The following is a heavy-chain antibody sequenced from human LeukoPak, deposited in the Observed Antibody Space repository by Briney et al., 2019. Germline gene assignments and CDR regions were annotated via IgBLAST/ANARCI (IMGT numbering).Heavy chain of an antibody. CDR3: AREKVRQSGMDV. V-gene: IGHV1-2*06. CDR1: GYTFTSYY. Sequence: ASVKASCKASGYTFTSYYMHWVRQAPGQGLEWMGRINPNSGGTNYAQKFQGRVTMTRDTSISTAYMELSRLRSDDTAVYYCAREKVRQSGMDVWGQGTTVTVSS. D-gene: IGHD2-2*01. CDR2: INPNSGGT. J-gene: IGHJ6*02.